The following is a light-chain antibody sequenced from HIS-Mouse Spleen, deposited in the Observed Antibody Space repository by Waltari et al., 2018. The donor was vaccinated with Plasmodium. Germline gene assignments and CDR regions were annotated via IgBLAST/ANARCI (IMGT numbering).Light chain of an antibody. CDR2: EDS. Sequence: SYELTQPPSVSVSPGQTARIPCSGDALPKKYAYWYQQKSGQAPVLVIYEDSKRPSGILYGFACASSGTMATLTISAAQVEDEADYYCYSTDSSGNHRVFGGGTKLTVL. J-gene: IGLJ3*02. CDR3: YSTDSSGNHRV. V-gene: IGLV3-10*01. CDR1: ALPKKY.